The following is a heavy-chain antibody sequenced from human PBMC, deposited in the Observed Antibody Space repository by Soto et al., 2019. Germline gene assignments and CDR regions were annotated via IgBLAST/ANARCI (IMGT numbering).Heavy chain of an antibody. D-gene: IGHD3-22*01. V-gene: IGHV4-59*12. CDR3: ARGRGLMGWFDP. CDR1: GGSISSYY. Sequence: SETLSLTCTVSGGSISSYYWSWIRQPPGKGLEWIGYIYHNGSPYYNPSLKSRVTISVDKSKNQFSLKLTSVTAADTAVYYCARGRGLMGWFDPWGRGTMGRVSS. CDR2: IYHNGSP. J-gene: IGHJ5*02.